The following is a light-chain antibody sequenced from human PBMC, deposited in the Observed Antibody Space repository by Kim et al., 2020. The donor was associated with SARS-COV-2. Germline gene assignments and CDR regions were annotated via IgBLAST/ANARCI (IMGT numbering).Light chain of an antibody. CDR2: GAS. CDR3: QQAYDTPRT. J-gene: IGKJ2*01. Sequence: SASVGEKVTLTCRASQYISTHLNWYQQRPGKAPKVLIHGASNLQSGVPSRFSGSGSGTDFTLTITSLRPEDFATYICQQAYDTPRTFGQGTKLEI. V-gene: IGKV1-39*01. CDR1: QYISTH.